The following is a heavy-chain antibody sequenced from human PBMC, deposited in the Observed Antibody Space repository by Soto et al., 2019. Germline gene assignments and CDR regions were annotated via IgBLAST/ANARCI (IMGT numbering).Heavy chain of an antibody. CDR1: GFSFSNAW. CDR3: SREPLGYCSSSTCYHYLDY. J-gene: IGHJ4*02. V-gene: IGHV3-15*01. CDR2: IKSDTDGGTT. D-gene: IGHD2-2*01. Sequence: EVQLVESGGGLVEPGGSLTLSCAASGFSFSNAWMSWVRQAPGKGLEWVGRIKSDTDGGTTDYSAPVKGRFTISRDDFKNTLYLQMNSLKIEDTAVYYCSREPLGYCSSSTCYHYLDYWGQGTLVTVSS.